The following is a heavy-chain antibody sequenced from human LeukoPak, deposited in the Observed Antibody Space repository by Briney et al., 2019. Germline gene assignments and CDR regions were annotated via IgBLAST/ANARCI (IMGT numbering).Heavy chain of an antibody. CDR3: ARARSGYDFDY. CDR1: GFPFSSYS. V-gene: IGHV3-21*01. J-gene: IGHJ4*02. CDR2: ISSSSSYI. Sequence: GGSLRLSCAASGFPFSSYSMNWVRQAPGKGLEWVSSISSSSSYIYYADSVKGRFTISRDNAKNPLYLQMNSLRAEDTAVYYCARARSGYDFDYWGQGTLVTVSS. D-gene: IGHD5-12*01.